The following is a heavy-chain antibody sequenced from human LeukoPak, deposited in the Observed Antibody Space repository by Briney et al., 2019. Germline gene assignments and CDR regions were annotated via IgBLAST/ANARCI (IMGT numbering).Heavy chain of an antibody. CDR3: ARVHPSGSYYFDY. CDR1: GYTFTGYY. D-gene: IGHD1-26*01. Sequence: ASVKVSCKASGYTFTGYYMHWVRQAPGQGLEWMGWIDPNSGGTNYAQRFQDRVTMTRDTSISTAYMELSRLRSDDTAVYFCARVHPSGSYYFDYWGQGTLVTVSS. V-gene: IGHV1-2*02. J-gene: IGHJ4*02. CDR2: IDPNSGGT.